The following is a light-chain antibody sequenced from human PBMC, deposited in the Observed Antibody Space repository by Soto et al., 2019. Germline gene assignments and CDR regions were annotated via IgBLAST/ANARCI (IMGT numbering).Light chain of an antibody. V-gene: IGKV3-20*01. CDR3: HQYDSSPLT. J-gene: IGKJ4*01. Sequence: EIVLTKSPGTLSLSPGERATLSCRASQSVSSSYLAWYQQKPGQAPRLLIYGASSRATGIPDRFSGSWSGTDFTLTINRLSPEDCAVYYWHQYDSSPLTFGGGTKVEIQ. CDR1: QSVSSSY. CDR2: GAS.